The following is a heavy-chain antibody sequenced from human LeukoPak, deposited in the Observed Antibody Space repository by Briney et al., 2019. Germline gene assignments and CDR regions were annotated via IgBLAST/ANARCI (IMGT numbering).Heavy chain of an antibody. CDR3: ARGDIVVVVATIDY. CDR1: GFTFSSYS. J-gene: IGHJ4*02. Sequence: GGSLRLSCAASGFTFSSYSMNWVRQAPGKGLEWVSSISSSSYIYYADSVKGRFTISRDNAKNSLYLQMNSLRAEDTAVYYCARGDIVVVVATIDYWGQGTLVTVSS. CDR2: ISSSSYI. V-gene: IGHV3-21*01. D-gene: IGHD2-15*01.